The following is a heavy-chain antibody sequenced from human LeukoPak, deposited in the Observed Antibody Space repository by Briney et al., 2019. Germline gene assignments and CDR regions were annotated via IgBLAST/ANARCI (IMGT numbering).Heavy chain of an antibody. CDR2: ISYDGSNK. J-gene: IGHJ4*02. CDR3: ARGGTTVTSNFDY. Sequence: PGGSLRLSCAASGFTFSSYAMHWVRQAPGKGLEWVAVISYDGSNKYYADSVKGRFTISRDNSKNTLYLQMNSLRAEDTAVYYCARGGTTVTSNFDYWGQGTLVTVSS. CDR1: GFTFSSYA. D-gene: IGHD4-17*01. V-gene: IGHV3-30-3*01.